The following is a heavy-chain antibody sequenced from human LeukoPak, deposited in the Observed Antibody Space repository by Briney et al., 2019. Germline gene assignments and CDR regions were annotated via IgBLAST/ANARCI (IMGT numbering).Heavy chain of an antibody. V-gene: IGHV4-34*01. CDR2: INHSGST. Sequence: SETLSLTCAVYGGSFSGYYWSWIRQPPGKGLEWIGEINHSGSTNYNPSLKSRVTISVDTSKNQFSLKLNSVTAADTAVYYCARRPKRGLFVYWGQGTLVTVSS. CDR1: GGSFSGYY. J-gene: IGHJ4*02. D-gene: IGHD3-10*01. CDR3: ARRPKRGLFVY.